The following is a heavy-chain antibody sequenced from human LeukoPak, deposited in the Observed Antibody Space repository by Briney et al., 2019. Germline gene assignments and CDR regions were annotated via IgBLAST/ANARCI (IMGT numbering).Heavy chain of an antibody. D-gene: IGHD6-13*01. CDR2: ISYDGSNK. CDR3: ASGQQLAPDY. Sequence: SGGSLRLSCAASGFTFSSYGMHWVRQAPGKGLEWVAVISYDGSNKYYADSVKGRFTISRDNSKNTLYLQMNSLRAGDTAVYYCASGQQLAPDYWGQGTLVTVSS. V-gene: IGHV3-30*03. CDR1: GFTFSSYG. J-gene: IGHJ4*02.